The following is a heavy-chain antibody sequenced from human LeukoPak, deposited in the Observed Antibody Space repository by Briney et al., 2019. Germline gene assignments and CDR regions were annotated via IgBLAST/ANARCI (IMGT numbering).Heavy chain of an antibody. V-gene: IGHV4-4*02. J-gene: IGHJ4*02. D-gene: IGHD3-16*01. CDR3: ARGIGAADF. CDR1: GFTFSSYSM. CDR2: IYQSGSS. Sequence: GSLRLSCAASGFTFSSYSMNWVRQPPGKGLQWIGEIYQSGSSIYNPSLRSRVTMSVDKSKDQLSLKLTSVTAADTAVYYCARGIGAADFWGQGILVTVSS.